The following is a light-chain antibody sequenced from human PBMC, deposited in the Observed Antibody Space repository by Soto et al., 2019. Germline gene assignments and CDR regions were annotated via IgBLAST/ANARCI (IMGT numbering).Light chain of an antibody. J-gene: IGLJ2*01. CDR1: SSNIGSNY. V-gene: IGLV1-47*01. CDR2: RAD. Sequence: QSVLTQPPSASGTPGQTVTISCSGGSSNIGSNYVYWYQQLPGTAPRLLMYRADQRPSGVPDRFSGSKSGTSASLAISGLRSEDEADYYCAASDDTVSGLVFGGGTKLTVL. CDR3: AASDDTVSGLV.